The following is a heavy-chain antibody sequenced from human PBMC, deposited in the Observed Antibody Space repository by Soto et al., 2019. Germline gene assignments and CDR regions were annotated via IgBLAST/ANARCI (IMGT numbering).Heavy chain of an antibody. J-gene: IGHJ6*02. CDR1: GDSISSGGYY. Sequence: QLQLQESGPGLVKPSETLSLTCTVSGDSISSGGYYWGWIRQPPGKGLEWIGSIYYSGNTFYNPSLKSPVTISRDTSRNQFSLRLGSVTAADTAVYYCVSRLGYGYAMDVWGQGTTVTVSS. CDR2: IYYSGNT. D-gene: IGHD5-12*01. V-gene: IGHV4-39*01. CDR3: VSRLGYGYAMDV.